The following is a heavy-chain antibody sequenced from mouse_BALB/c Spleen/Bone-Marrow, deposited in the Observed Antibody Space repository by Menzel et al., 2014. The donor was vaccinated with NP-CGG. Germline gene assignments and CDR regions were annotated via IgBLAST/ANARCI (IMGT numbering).Heavy chain of an antibody. CDR1: NYTFTTYY. V-gene: IGHV1S56*01. D-gene: IGHD1-1*01. CDR3: ARSRYGSYYGY. Sequence: VKLMESGPELVKPGAPVRISCKASNYTFTTYYIYWVKQRPGQGLEWIGWIYPGNVNTKYNEKFKAKATLTADKSSSTAYMQLSSLTSEDSAVYFCARSRYGSYYGYWGQGTPLTVSS. J-gene: IGHJ2*01. CDR2: IYPGNVNT.